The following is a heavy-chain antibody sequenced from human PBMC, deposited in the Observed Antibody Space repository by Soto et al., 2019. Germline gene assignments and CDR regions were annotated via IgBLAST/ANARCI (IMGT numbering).Heavy chain of an antibody. CDR1: GASISDSHW. CDR2: MFHSGST. CDR3: EKNNDYAIDA. D-gene: IGHD1-20*01. Sequence: QVQLQESGPGLVKPSGTLSLTCVVSGASISDSHWWTWVRQPPGKGLEWIGEMFHSGSTNYNTTLKSRVTISIDKSRDQFSLNLNSVTAEDTSVYYCEKNNDYAIDAWGQGTTVTVSS. V-gene: IGHV4-4*02. J-gene: IGHJ6*02.